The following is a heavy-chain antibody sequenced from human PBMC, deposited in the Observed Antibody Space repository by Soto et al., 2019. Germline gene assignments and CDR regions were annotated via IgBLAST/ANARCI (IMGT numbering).Heavy chain of an antibody. Sequence: GGSVRLSCAASGFTFSSYAMSWVRQAPGKGLEWVSAISGSGGSTYYADSVKGRFTISRDNSKNTLYLQMNSLRTEDTAVYYCAKDQLIAVTATYFDDWGQGTLVSVGS. CDR3: AKDQLIAVTATYFDD. J-gene: IGHJ4*02. D-gene: IGHD6-19*01. V-gene: IGHV3-23*01. CDR1: GFTFSSYA. CDR2: ISGSGGST.